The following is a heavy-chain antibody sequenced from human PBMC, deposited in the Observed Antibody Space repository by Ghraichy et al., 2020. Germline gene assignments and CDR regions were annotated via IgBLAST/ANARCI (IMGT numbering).Heavy chain of an antibody. J-gene: IGHJ6*01. CDR2: IYYSGST. D-gene: IGHD4-11*01. V-gene: IGHV4-59*01. CDR3: ARDQTTNLYYYYGM. Sequence: CIREIYYSGSTNYNPSLKSRVTISVDTSKNQFSLKLSSVTAADTAVYYCARDQTTNLYYYYGM.